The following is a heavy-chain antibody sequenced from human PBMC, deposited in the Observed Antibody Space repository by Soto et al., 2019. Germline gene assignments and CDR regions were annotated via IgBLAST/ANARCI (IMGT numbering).Heavy chain of an antibody. V-gene: IGHV3-23*01. CDR1: GFTISTYA. CDR3: AKDAVYRDGLWLMDS. Sequence: GGSLRLSCAASGFTISTYAMTWVRQAPGKGLECVSGVTGSGSQIYYADSVKGRFTISKDNSKNTLYLQMSSLREEDTALYYCAKDAVYRDGLWLMDSWGQGTLVAVSS. D-gene: IGHD2-21*01. CDR2: VTGSGSQI. J-gene: IGHJ5*02.